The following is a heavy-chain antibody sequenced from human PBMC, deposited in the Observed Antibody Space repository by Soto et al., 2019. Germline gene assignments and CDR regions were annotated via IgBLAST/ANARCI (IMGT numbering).Heavy chain of an antibody. D-gene: IGHD3-16*02. CDR2: ISSSSSYT. J-gene: IGHJ6*02. Sequence: GGSLRLSCAASGFTFSDYYMSWIRQAPGKGLEWVSYISSSSSYTNYADSVKGRFTISRDNAKNSLYLQMNSLRAEDTAVYYCTTDVYDYVWGSYRFPDYYHGVDVWGQGTTVTVSS. CDR3: TTDVYDYVWGSYRFPDYYHGVDV. CDR1: GFTFSDYY. V-gene: IGHV3-11*05.